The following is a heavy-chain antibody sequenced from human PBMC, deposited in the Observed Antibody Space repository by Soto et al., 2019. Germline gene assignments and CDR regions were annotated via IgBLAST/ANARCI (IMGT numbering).Heavy chain of an antibody. CDR2: INPNSGGT. CDR1: GYTFTGYY. J-gene: IGHJ5*02. CDR3: ARGGDYYGSGSYYSNWFDP. V-gene: IGHV1-2*04. Sequence: QVQLVQSGAEVKKPGASVKVSCKASGYTFTGYYMHWVRQAPGQGLEWMGWINPNSGGTNYAQKFQGWVTMTRDTSISKAYMELSRLRSDDTAVYYCARGGDYYGSGSYYSNWFDPWGQGTLVTVAA. D-gene: IGHD3-10*01.